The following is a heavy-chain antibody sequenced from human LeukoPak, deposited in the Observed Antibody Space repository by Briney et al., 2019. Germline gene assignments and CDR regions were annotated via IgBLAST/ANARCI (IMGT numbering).Heavy chain of an antibody. J-gene: IGHJ4*02. CDR2: FDPEDGET. V-gene: IGHV1-24*01. CDR3: ATGGTYYYGNTSYHTFDY. CDR1: VYTLTELS. Sequence: ASVKVSCKVSVYTLTELSIHWVRLAPGKRLEWMGGFDPEDGETIYAQKFQGRVTMTEDTSTYTANMELSSLRSDDTAVYYCATGGTYYYGNTSYHTFDYWGQGTLLTVSS. D-gene: IGHD3-10*01.